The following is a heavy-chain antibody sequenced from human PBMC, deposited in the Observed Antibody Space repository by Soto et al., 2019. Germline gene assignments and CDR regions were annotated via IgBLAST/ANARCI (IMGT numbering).Heavy chain of an antibody. D-gene: IGHD3-16*01. V-gene: IGHV3-9*01. CDR1: GFTFEDYA. Sequence: PGGSLRLSCAASGFTFEDYAMHWVRQAPGKGLEWVSGISRNSGSIGYADSVKGRFTISRDNAKISLYLQMNSLRAEDTALYYCAKDSSDYIRGSHPLFDFWGQGTLVTVSS. J-gene: IGHJ4*02. CDR3: AKDSSDYIRGSHPLFDF. CDR2: ISRNSGSI.